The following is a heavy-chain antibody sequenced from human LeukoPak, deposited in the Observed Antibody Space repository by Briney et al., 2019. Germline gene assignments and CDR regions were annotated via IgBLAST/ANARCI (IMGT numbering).Heavy chain of an antibody. J-gene: IGHJ4*02. Sequence: GESLKISCKGSGYSFTSYWIGWVRRMPGKGLEWMGIIYPGDSDTRYSPSFQGQVTISADKSISTDYLQWSSLKASDTAMYYCARLQIPGDSSAPEGDWGQGTLVTVSS. CDR2: IYPGDSDT. CDR1: GYSFTSYW. D-gene: IGHD3-22*01. V-gene: IGHV5-51*01. CDR3: ARLQIPGDSSAPEGD.